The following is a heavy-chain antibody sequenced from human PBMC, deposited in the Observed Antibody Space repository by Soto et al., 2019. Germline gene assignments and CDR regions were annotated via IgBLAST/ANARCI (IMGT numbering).Heavy chain of an antibody. Sequence: EVQLVQSGAEVKKPGESLRISCKGSGYSFTSYWISWVRQMPGKGLEWMGRIDHSDSYTNYSPSFQGHVTISADKSISSVYLQWSSLKASDTAMYYCASSYCSSTSCRYYYDYGMDVWGQGTTVTVSS. D-gene: IGHD2-2*01. CDR1: GYSFTSYW. J-gene: IGHJ6*02. CDR3: ASSYCSSTSCRYYYDYGMDV. V-gene: IGHV5-10-1*03. CDR2: IDHSDSYT.